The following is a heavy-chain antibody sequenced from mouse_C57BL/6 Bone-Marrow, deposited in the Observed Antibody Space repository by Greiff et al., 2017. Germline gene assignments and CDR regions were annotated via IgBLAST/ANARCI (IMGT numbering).Heavy chain of an antibody. CDR3: TRGGITTEYYCDY. J-gene: IGHJ2*01. CDR1: GFTFSSYA. CDR2: ISSGGDYI. Sequence: DVMLVESGEGLVKPGGSLKLSCAASGFTFSSYAMSWVRQTPEKRLEWVAYISSGGDYIYYADTVKGRFTISRDNARNTLYLQMSSLKSEDTAMYYCTRGGITTEYYCDYWGQGTTLTVSS. D-gene: IGHD2-4*01. V-gene: IGHV5-9-1*02.